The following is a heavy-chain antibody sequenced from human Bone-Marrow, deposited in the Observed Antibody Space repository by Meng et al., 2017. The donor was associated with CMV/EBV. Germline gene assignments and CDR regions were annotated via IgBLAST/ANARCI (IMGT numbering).Heavy chain of an antibody. CDR1: GGSISSYY. Sequence: GSLRLSCTVSGGSISSYYWSWIRQPPGKGLEWIGYIYYSGSTNYNPSLKSRVTISVDTSKNQFSLKLSSVTAADTAVYYCARVNVIGKLPYYYYGMDVCGQGTTVTVSS. J-gene: IGHJ6*02. D-gene: IGHD3-16*02. CDR3: ARVNVIGKLPYYYYGMDV. V-gene: IGHV4-59*01. CDR2: IYYSGST.